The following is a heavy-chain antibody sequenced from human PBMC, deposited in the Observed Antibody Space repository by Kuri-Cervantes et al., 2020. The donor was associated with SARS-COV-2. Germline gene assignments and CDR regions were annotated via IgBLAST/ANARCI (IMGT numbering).Heavy chain of an antibody. V-gene: IGHV4-38-2*02. CDR1: GYSISSGYY. D-gene: IGHD3-3*01. Sequence: SETLSLTCAVSGYSISSGYYWGWIRQPPGKGLEWIGSIYHSGSTYYNPSLKSRATISVDTSKNQFSLKLSSVTAADTAVYYCARDSHRSGYLYYFDYWGQGTLVTVSS. CDR3: ARDSHRSGYLYYFDY. J-gene: IGHJ4*02. CDR2: IYHSGST.